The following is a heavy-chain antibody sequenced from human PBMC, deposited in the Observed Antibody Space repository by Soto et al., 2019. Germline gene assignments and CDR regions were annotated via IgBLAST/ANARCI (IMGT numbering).Heavy chain of an antibody. CDR2: INAGNGNT. V-gene: IGHV1-3*05. CDR3: ARSSGYYLIDDL. Sequence: QVQLVQSGAEEKKPGASVKVSCKASGYTFTNYAMHWVRQAPGHRLEWMGWINAGNGNTKYSQKFQGRVTNTRDTSASTAYMELSRLRYDDTAVYYCARSSGYYLIDDLWGQGTLVTVSS. D-gene: IGHD3-22*01. CDR1: GYTFTNYA. J-gene: IGHJ5*02.